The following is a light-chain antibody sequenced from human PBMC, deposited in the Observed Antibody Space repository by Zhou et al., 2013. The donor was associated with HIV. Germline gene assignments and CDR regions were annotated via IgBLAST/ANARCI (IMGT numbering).Light chain of an antibody. CDR2: GAS. CDR3: QQYGSSLFT. Sequence: EIVLTQSPGTLSLPPGERATLSCRASQYVVSSYLAWYQQKPGQAPRLLIYGASSRATGIPDRFSGSGSGTDFTLIITRLEPEDFAVYYCQQYGSSLFTFGPGTKVDI. CDR1: QYVVSSY. J-gene: IGKJ3*01. V-gene: IGKV3-20*01.